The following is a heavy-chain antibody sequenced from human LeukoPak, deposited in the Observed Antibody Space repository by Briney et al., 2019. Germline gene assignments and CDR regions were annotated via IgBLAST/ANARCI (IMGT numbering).Heavy chain of an antibody. V-gene: IGHV3-23*01. CDR1: GFTFSNYA. D-gene: IGHD4-17*01. J-gene: IGHJ3*02. Sequence: GSLRLSCVASGFTFSNYAMTWVRQAPGKGLEWVSSISGTGGVRHHADAVKGRFTISRDNSRNTLYLEMNSLRADDTALYYCSRDPNGDYVGASDNWGQGTMVTVSS. CDR2: ISGTGGVR. CDR3: SRDPNGDYVGASDN.